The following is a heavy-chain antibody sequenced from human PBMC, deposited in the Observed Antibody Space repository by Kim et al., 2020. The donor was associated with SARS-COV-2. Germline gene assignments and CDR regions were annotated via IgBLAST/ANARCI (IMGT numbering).Heavy chain of an antibody. CDR2: IYYSGST. J-gene: IGHJ6*02. D-gene: IGHD2-2*01. CDR1: GGSISSYY. V-gene: IGHV4-59*01. CDR3: ARAQGGCSSTSCYSLPDYYYYYGMDV. Sequence: SETLSLTCTVSGGSISSYYWSWIRQPPGKGLEWIGYIYYSGSTNYNPSLKSRVTLSVDTSKNQFSLKLSSVTAADTAVYYCARAQGGCSSTSCYSLPDYYYYYGMDVWGQGTTVTVSS.